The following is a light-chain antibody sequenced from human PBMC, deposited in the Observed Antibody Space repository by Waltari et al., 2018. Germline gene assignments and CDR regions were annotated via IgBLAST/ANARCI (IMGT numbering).Light chain of an antibody. V-gene: IGKV2-28*01. CDR1: QSLLHSNGKNY. Sequence: DLVMTQSPLSLPVTPGEPASISCRSSQSLLHSNGKNYLDWYLQKPGQSPQVLIYLGSNRASGVPDRFSGSGSGTDFTLEISRVEAEDVGVYYCMQALQTPRTFGQGTKVEIK. CDR3: MQALQTPRT. CDR2: LGS. J-gene: IGKJ1*01.